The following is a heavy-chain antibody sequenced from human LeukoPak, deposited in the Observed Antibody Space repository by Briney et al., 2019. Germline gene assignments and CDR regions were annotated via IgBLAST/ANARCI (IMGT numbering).Heavy chain of an antibody. CDR3: ARGRRKRWLQLMPGWFDP. V-gene: IGHV4-34*01. J-gene: IGHJ5*02. CDR2: IDHSGNT. CDR1: IGSFSGYH. D-gene: IGHD5-24*01. Sequence: SETLSLTCAVYIGSFSGYHWSWIRQPPGRGLEWIGEIDHSGNTKYNPSLKSRVTISVDTSKNQFSLKLSSVTAADTAVYYCARGRRKRWLQLMPGWFDPWGQGTLVTVSS.